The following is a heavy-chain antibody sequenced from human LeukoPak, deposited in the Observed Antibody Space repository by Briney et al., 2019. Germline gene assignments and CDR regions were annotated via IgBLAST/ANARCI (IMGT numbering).Heavy chain of an antibody. CDR2: INPSGGST. CDR3: ARVPQYYYDSSGYWN. Sequence: ASVKVSCKASGYAFTSYYMHWVRQAPGQGLEWMGIINPSGGSTSCAQKFQGRVTMTRDTSTSTVYMELSSLRSEDTAVYYCARVPQYYYDSSGYWNWGQGTLVTVSS. D-gene: IGHD3-22*01. J-gene: IGHJ4*02. CDR1: GYAFTSYY. V-gene: IGHV1-46*01.